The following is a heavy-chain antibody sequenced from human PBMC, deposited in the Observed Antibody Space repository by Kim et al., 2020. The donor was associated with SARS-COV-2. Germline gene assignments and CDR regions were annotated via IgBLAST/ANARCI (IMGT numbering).Heavy chain of an antibody. CDR2: INHSGST. Sequence: SETLSLTCAVYGGSFSGYYWSWIRQPPGKGLEWIGEINHSGSTNYNPSLKSRVTISVDTSKNQFSLKLSSVTAADTAVYYCARGASSGYYWAYNYYYYGMDVWGQGTTVTVSS. J-gene: IGHJ6*02. D-gene: IGHD3-22*01. CDR1: GGSFSGYY. V-gene: IGHV4-34*01. CDR3: ARGASSGYYWAYNYYYYGMDV.